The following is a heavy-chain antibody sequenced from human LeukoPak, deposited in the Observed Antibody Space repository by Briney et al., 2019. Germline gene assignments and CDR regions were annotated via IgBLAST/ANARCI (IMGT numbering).Heavy chain of an antibody. CDR2: IIPIFGTA. Sequence: SVKVSCKASGGTFSSYAISWVRQAPGQGLEWMGGIIPIFGTANYAQKFQGRVTITADESTSTAYMELSSLRSEDTAVYYCARDSDSSSWYGPGFSPTGWFDPWGQGTLVTVSS. CDR3: ARDSDSSSWYGPGFSPTGWFDP. D-gene: IGHD6-13*01. V-gene: IGHV1-69*01. CDR1: GGTFSSYA. J-gene: IGHJ5*02.